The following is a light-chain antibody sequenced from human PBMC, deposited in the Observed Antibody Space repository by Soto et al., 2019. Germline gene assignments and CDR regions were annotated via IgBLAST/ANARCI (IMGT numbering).Light chain of an antibody. V-gene: IGKV3-15*01. J-gene: IGKJ1*01. CDR2: GAS. CDR1: QSVSNS. Sequence: DIVLTQSPGTLSLSPGKRAALSCRASQSVSNSLAWYQQKPGQAPRLLIYGASTRATGIPARYTGGGSGTEFTLTITSLQSEDFAVYYCQQYNKWPRTFGQGTKVDIK. CDR3: QQYNKWPRT.